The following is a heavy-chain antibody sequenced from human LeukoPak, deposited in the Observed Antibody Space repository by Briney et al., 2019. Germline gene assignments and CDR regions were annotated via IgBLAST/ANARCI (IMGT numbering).Heavy chain of an antibody. D-gene: IGHD5-18*01. V-gene: IGHV3-30*18. CDR1: GFTFSSYG. CDR2: ISYDGSNK. CDR3: AKDPLLGYSYGYFDY. J-gene: IGHJ4*02. Sequence: GGSLRPSCAASGFTFSSYGMHWVRQAPGKGLEWVAVISYDGSNKYYADSVKGRFTISRDNSKNTLYLQMNSLRAEDTAVYYCAKDPLLGYSYGYFDYWGQGTLVTVSS.